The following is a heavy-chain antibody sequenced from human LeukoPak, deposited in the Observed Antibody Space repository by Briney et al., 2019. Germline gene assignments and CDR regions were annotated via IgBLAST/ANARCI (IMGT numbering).Heavy chain of an antibody. CDR3: ARQRRSSSWYFDY. CDR1: GFTFSNAW. J-gene: IGHJ4*02. CDR2: IYYSGST. Sequence: GSLRLSCAASGFTFSNAWMSWIRQPPGKGLEWIGYIYYSGSTNYNPSLKSRVTISVDTSKNQFSLKLSSVTAADTAVYYCARQRRSSSWYFDYWGQGTLVTVSS. V-gene: IGHV4-59*08. D-gene: IGHD6-13*01.